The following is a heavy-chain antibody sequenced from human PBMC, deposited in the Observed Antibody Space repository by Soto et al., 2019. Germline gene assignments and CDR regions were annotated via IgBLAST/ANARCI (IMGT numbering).Heavy chain of an antibody. J-gene: IGHJ1*01. CDR3: ASYGGNSKEEEYFQH. CDR2: IYYSGST. CDR1: GGSISSGGYY. V-gene: IGHV4-31*03. D-gene: IGHD4-17*01. Sequence: NPSETLSLTCTVSGGSISSGGYYWSWIRQHPGKGLEWIGYIYYSGSTYYNPSLKSRVTISVDTSKNQFSLKLSSVTAADTAVYYCASYGGNSKEEEYFQHWGQGTLVTVSS.